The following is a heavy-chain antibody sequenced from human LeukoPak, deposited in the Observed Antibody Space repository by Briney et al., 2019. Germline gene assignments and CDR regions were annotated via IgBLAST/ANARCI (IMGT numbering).Heavy chain of an antibody. J-gene: IGHJ6*02. Sequence: SETLSLTCAVYGGSFSGYYWSWIRQPPGKGLEWIGSIYDSGSTYYNPSLKSRVTISVDTSKNQFSLKLSSVTAADTAVYYCARVDNGNYYYYGMDAWGQGTTVTVFS. D-gene: IGHD1-1*01. CDR1: GGSFSGYY. CDR2: IYDSGST. V-gene: IGHV4-34*01. CDR3: ARVDNGNYYYYGMDA.